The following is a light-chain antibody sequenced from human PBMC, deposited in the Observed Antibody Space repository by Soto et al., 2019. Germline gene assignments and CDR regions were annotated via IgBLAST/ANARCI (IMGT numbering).Light chain of an antibody. CDR1: SSDVGGYNY. V-gene: IGLV2-14*01. CDR2: EVN. Sequence: QSALTQPASVSGSPGQSITISCSGTSSDVGGYNYVSWYQQHPGKAPKLMIYEVNNRPSGVSHRFSGSKSGNTASLTISGLQAEDEAEYYCSSYTSSSPVVFGGGTKLTVL. J-gene: IGLJ2*01. CDR3: SSYTSSSPVV.